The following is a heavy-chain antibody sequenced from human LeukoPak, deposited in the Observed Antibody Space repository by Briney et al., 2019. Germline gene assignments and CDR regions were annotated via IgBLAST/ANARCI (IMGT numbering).Heavy chain of an antibody. D-gene: IGHD1-26*01. CDR2: INPNSGGT. Sequence: GASVKVSCKASGYIFSDYYINWVRQVPGQGLEWMGWINPNSGGTNYAQKFQGRVTMTRDTSISTAYMELSRLRSDDTAVYYCARGDHSGSLAPAAYWGQGTLVTVSS. J-gene: IGHJ4*02. CDR1: GYIFSDYY. CDR3: ARGDHSGSLAPAAY. V-gene: IGHV1-2*02.